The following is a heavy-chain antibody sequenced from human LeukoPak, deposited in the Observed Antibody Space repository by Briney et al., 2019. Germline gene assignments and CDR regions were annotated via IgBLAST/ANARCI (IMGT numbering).Heavy chain of an antibody. J-gene: IGHJ4*02. CDR1: GFTFSDYY. CDR3: ARVLLRGVPGLDY. D-gene: IGHD3-10*01. CDR2: ISSSSSYT. V-gene: IGHV3-11*06. Sequence: GGSLRLSCAASGFTFSDYYMSWIRQAPGKGLEWVSYISSSSSYTNYADSVRDRFTISRDNAKNSLYLQMNSLRDEDTAVYYCARVLLRGVPGLDYWGQGTLVTVSS.